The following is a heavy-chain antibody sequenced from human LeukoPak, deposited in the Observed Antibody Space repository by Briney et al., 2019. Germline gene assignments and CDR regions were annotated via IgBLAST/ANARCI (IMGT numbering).Heavy chain of an antibody. D-gene: IGHD3-10*01. V-gene: IGHV1-2*06. CDR1: GYTFTDYS. Sequence: GASVKVSCKASGYTFTDYSIHWVRQAPGQGLEWMGRINPNSGGTNYAQKFQGRVTMTRDTSISTHYMELSRLRSDDTAVYYCARGITMVRGAEGMDVWGKGTTVTVSS. J-gene: IGHJ6*03. CDR3: ARGITMVRGAEGMDV. CDR2: INPNSGGT.